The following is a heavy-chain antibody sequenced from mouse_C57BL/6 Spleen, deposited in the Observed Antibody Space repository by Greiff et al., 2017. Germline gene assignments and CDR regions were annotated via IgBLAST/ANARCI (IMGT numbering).Heavy chain of an antibody. V-gene: IGHV1-18*01. CDR3: ARGGYYGSSYVYFDV. D-gene: IGHD1-1*01. CDR2: INPNNGGT. CDR1: GYTFTDYN. Sequence: VQLQQSGPELVKPGASVKIPCKASGYTFTDYNMDWVKQSHGKSLEWIGDINPNNGGTNYNQKFKGKATLTVDKSSSTAYMELRSLTSEYTAVYYCARGGYYGSSYVYFDVWGTGTTVTVSS. J-gene: IGHJ1*03.